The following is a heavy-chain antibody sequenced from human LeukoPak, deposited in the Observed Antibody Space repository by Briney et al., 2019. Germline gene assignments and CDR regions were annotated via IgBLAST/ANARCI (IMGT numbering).Heavy chain of an antibody. V-gene: IGHV3-30*18. CDR3: AKVQRASGWYAFGI. CDR1: GFTFSSYG. CDR2: ISYDGSNK. D-gene: IGHD6-19*01. J-gene: IGHJ3*02. Sequence: GGSLRLSCAASGFTFSSYGMHWVRQAPGKGLEWVAVISYDGSNKYYADSVKGRFTISRDNSKNTLYLQMNSLRAEDTAVYYCAKVQRASGWYAFGISGQGTMVTVFS.